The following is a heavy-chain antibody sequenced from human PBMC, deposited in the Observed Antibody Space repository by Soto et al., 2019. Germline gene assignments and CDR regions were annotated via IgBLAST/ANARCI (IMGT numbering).Heavy chain of an antibody. D-gene: IGHD3-10*01. CDR2: ISGSGGST. V-gene: IGHV3-23*01. Sequence: GGSLRLSCAASGFTFSSYAMTWVRQAPGKGLEWVSVISGSGGSTYFADSVKGRFTISRDNSKNTLYLQMSSLRAEDTAVYYCATSYGSGSRPFDYWGQGTPVTVSS. CDR3: ATSYGSGSRPFDY. CDR1: GFTFSSYA. J-gene: IGHJ4*02.